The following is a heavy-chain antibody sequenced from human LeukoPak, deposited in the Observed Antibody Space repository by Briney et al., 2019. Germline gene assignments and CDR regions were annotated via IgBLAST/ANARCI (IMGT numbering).Heavy chain of an antibody. Sequence: SETLSLTCTVSGGSISNYYWSWIRQPPGKGLEWIGYIYYGGSTNYNPSLKSRLTISVDTSKNQFSLRLTSVTAADTAVYYCATLRGDYYDSRAYDLWGQGTMVTVSS. CDR3: ATLRGDYYDSRAYDL. V-gene: IGHV4-59*01. CDR1: GGSISNYY. D-gene: IGHD3-22*01. J-gene: IGHJ3*01. CDR2: IYYGGST.